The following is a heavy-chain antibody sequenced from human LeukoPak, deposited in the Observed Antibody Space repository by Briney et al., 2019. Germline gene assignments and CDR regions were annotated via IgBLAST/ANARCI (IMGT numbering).Heavy chain of an antibody. CDR2: ISAYNGNT. D-gene: IGHD6-13*01. CDR3: ARIVRGIMSSSRFDY. J-gene: IGHJ4*02. CDR1: GYTFASYG. V-gene: IGHV1-18*01. Sequence: GASVKVSCKASGYTFASYGISWVRQAPGQGLEWMGWISAYNGNTNYAQKLQGRVTMTTDTSTSTAYMELRSLRSDDTAVYYCARIVRGIMSSSRFDYWGQGTLVTVSS.